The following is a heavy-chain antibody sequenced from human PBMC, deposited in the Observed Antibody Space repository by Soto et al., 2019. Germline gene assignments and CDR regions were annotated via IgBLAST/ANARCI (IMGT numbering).Heavy chain of an antibody. CDR3: ATVLLSRLEWFDAFDI. Sequence: GKDSGKVSGYTLTELYIHLVRKAHGQGLEWMGGFDPEDGETIYAQKFQGRVTMTEDTSTDTAYMELSSLRSEDTAVYYCATVLLSRLEWFDAFDIWGQGTMVTVSS. V-gene: IGHV1-24*01. CDR1: GYTLTELY. J-gene: IGHJ3*02. D-gene: IGHD3-3*01. CDR2: FDPEDGET.